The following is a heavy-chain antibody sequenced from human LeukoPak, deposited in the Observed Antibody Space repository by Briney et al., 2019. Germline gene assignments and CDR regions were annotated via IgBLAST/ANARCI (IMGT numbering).Heavy chain of an antibody. V-gene: IGHV1-18*01. Sequence: ASVKVSCKASGGTFSSYAISWVRQAPGQGLEWMGWISAYNGNTNYAQRLQGRVTMTTDTSTSTAYMELRSLRSDDTAVYYCARTSDFWSGAPYFDYWGQGTLVTVSS. D-gene: IGHD3-3*01. J-gene: IGHJ4*02. CDR1: GGTFSSYA. CDR2: ISAYNGNT. CDR3: ARTSDFWSGAPYFDY.